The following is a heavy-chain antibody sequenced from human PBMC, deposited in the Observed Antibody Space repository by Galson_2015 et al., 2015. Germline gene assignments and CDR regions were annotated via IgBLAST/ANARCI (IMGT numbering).Heavy chain of an antibody. V-gene: IGHV3-23*01. Sequence: SLRLSCAASGFTFSSYDMAWVRQAPGKGLEWVSCIIGRGGSTYFVDSVKGRCTISRDNSKNTLYLLMNSLRAEDTAVYYCVKGVSGSCYNASDVWFPRTILPVSS. D-gene: IGHD2-15*01. J-gene: IGHJ3*01. CDR2: IIGRGGST. CDR3: VKGVSGSCYNASDV. CDR1: GFTFSSYD.